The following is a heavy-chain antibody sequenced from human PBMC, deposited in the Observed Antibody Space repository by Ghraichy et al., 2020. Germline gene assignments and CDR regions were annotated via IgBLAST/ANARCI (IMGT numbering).Heavy chain of an antibody. CDR1: GFTFDDYT. CDR3: AKDLQNWGPTYYYYGMDV. CDR2: ISWDGGST. J-gene: IGHJ6*02. D-gene: IGHD7-27*01. Sequence: GSLRLSCAASGFTFDDYTMHWVRQAPGKGLEWVSLISWDGGSTYYADSVKGRFTISRDNSKNSLYLQMNSLRTEDTALYYCAKDLQNWGPTYYYYGMDVWGQGTTVTVSS. V-gene: IGHV3-43*01.